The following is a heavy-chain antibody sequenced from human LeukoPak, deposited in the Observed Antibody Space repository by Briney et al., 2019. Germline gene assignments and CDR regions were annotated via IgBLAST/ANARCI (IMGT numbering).Heavy chain of an antibody. J-gene: IGHJ4*02. Sequence: GASVKASCKAFGYTFTTYDINWVRQATGQGLEWMGWVNPSSGVTRYAQKFQGRVTMTRNTSISTAYMELSSLRSEDTAVYYCAKNYDFLTGYASWGQGTLVTASS. V-gene: IGHV1-8*01. D-gene: IGHD3-9*01. CDR2: VNPSSGVT. CDR1: GYTFTTYD. CDR3: AKNYDFLTGYAS.